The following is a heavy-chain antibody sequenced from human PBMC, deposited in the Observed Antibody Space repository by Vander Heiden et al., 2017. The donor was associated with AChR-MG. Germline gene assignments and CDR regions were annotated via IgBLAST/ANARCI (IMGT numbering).Heavy chain of an antibody. CDR1: GGSISSGDYY. Sequence: QVQLQESGPGLVKPSQTLSLTCTVSGGSISSGDYYWSWIRQPPGKGLEWIGYIYYSGSTYYNPSLKSRVTISVDTSKNQFSLKLSSVTAADTAVYYCAREADNRFDTMIPHSFDYWGQGTLVTVSS. V-gene: IGHV4-30-4*01. CDR2: IYYSGST. D-gene: IGHD3-22*01. CDR3: AREADNRFDTMIPHSFDY. J-gene: IGHJ4*02.